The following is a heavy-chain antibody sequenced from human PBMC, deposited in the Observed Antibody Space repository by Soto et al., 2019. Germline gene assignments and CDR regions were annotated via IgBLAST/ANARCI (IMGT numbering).Heavy chain of an antibody. CDR3: ASQIGGYSYGNFDY. CDR2: IYYSGST. D-gene: IGHD5-18*01. CDR1: GGSISSSSYY. V-gene: IGHV4-39*01. Sequence: SETLSLTCTVSGGSISSSSYYWGWIRQPPGKGLEWIGSIYYSGSTYYNPSLKSRVTISVDTSKNQFSLKLSSVTAADTAVYYCASQIGGYSYGNFDYWGQGTLVTVSS. J-gene: IGHJ4*02.